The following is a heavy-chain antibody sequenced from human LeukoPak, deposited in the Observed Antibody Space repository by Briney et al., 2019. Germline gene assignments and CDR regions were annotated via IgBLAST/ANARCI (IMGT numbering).Heavy chain of an antibody. J-gene: IGHJ4*02. CDR3: AGGYGSGSYYPPHLYDY. D-gene: IGHD3-10*01. CDR1: GYTFTGYY. CDR2: INPNSGGT. V-gene: IGHV1-2*02. Sequence: ASVTVSCKASGYTFTGYYMHWLRQAPGQGLEWMGWINPNSGGTNYAQKFQGRVTMTRDTSISTASMELSRLRSDDTAVYYCAGGYGSGSYYPPHLYDYWGQGTLVTVSS.